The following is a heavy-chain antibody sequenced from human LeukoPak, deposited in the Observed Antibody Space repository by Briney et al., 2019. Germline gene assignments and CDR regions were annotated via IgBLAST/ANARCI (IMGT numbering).Heavy chain of an antibody. CDR2: ISSAGDST. Sequence: GGSLRLSCVASEFTFSTYAMSWVRQAPGKGPEWVSGISSAGDSTFYADSVEGRFTISRDNSKNTLYLQMNYVRVEDTAIYYCADFGSGSYIFDYWGQGTLVTVSS. J-gene: IGHJ4*02. CDR3: ADFGSGSYIFDY. D-gene: IGHD3-10*01. V-gene: IGHV3-23*01. CDR1: EFTFSTYA.